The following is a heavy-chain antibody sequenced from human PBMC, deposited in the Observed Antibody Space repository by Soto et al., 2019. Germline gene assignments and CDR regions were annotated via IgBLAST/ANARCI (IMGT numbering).Heavy chain of an antibody. J-gene: IGHJ3*02. Sequence: EVQLVESGGGLVQPGGSLRLSCTASGFTFSGYEMNWVRLAPGKGLEWVSYISTSGGTIYYADSVKGRFTISRDNAKNSLFLQMNSLRDEDTAIYYCARIEDSSGSDAFDIWGQGTMVTVSS. V-gene: IGHV3-48*03. CDR1: GFTFSGYE. CDR2: ISTSGGTI. CDR3: ARIEDSSGSDAFDI. D-gene: IGHD3-22*01.